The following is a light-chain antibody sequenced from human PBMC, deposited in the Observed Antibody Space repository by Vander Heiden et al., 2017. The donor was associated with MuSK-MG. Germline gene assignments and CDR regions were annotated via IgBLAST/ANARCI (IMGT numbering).Light chain of an antibody. CDR1: QSVSSY. J-gene: IGKJ1*01. CDR2: DAS. V-gene: IGKV3-11*01. Sequence: EIVLTQSPATLSLSPGERATLSCRASQSVSSYLASVQQKPGQAPRLLIYDASNRATGIPARFSGSGSGTDFTLTISSLEPEDFAVYYCQQRSNWPWTFGQGTKVEIK. CDR3: QQRSNWPWT.